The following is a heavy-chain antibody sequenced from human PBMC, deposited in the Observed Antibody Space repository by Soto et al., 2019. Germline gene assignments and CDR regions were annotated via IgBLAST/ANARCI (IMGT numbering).Heavy chain of an antibody. Sequence: GGSLRLSCAASGFTFSSYWMHWVRQAPGKGLVWVSRINSDGSSTKYADSVKGRFTISRDNAKNTLYLQMNSLRAEDTAVYYSEREGDTAMVPFDYWGQGTLVTVSS. CDR3: EREGDTAMVPFDY. V-gene: IGHV3-74*03. CDR2: INSDGSST. J-gene: IGHJ4*02. D-gene: IGHD5-18*01. CDR1: GFTFSSYW.